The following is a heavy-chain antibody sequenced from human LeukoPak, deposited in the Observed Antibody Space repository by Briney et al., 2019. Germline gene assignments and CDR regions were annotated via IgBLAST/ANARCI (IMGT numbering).Heavy chain of an antibody. J-gene: IGHJ3*02. CDR3: ARSLGYCRSGGCYSLDAFDM. D-gene: IGHD2-15*01. CDR2: MNPNNGDT. CDR1: GYTFTDYY. V-gene: IGHV1-2*02. Sequence: ASVKVSCKASGYTFTDYYSHWVRQAPGQGPEWVGWMNPNNGDTNFGQKFQGRVTMTRDTSIGTAYMELTHLRSDDTAVYYCARSLGYCRSGGCYSLDAFDMWGQGTMVTVSS.